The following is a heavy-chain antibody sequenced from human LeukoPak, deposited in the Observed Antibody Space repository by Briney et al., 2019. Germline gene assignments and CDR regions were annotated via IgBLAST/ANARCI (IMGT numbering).Heavy chain of an antibody. CDR3: GTLLSNGPFDY. Sequence: GASVKVSCKASGYTFTGYYMHWVRQAPGQGLEWMGWIYPNSGATKYARKFQGRVTMTRDTSISTAYMELSGLRSDDTAVYYCGTLLSNGPFDYWGQGSLVTVSS. V-gene: IGHV1-2*02. CDR2: IYPNSGAT. CDR1: GYTFTGYY. J-gene: IGHJ4*02.